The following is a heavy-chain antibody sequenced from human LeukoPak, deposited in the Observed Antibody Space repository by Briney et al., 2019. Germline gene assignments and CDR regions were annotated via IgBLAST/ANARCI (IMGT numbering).Heavy chain of an antibody. J-gene: IGHJ3*02. Sequence: ASVTVSCKASGYTFTGYYMHWVRQAPGQGLEWMGWLNPNSGGTNYAQKFQGRLTITRDTSISTAYMELSSLRSDDTAVYFCARPKEAATTFRAFDIWGQGTMVTVSS. V-gene: IGHV1-2*02. CDR1: GYTFTGYY. CDR2: LNPNSGGT. CDR3: ARPKEAATTFRAFDI. D-gene: IGHD2-15*01.